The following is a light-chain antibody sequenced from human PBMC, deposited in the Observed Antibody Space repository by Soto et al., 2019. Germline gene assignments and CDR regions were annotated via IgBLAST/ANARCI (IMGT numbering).Light chain of an antibody. Sequence: QSALTQPPSASGSPGQSVTISCTGTSSDVGGYNYVSWYQQHPGRPPKLMIYEVTKRPLGVPDRFSGSKSGNTASLTVSGLQAEDEADYYCSSYAGSNNYVFGHGTKVTVL. CDR3: SSYAGSNNYV. CDR1: SSDVGGYNY. J-gene: IGLJ1*01. CDR2: EVT. V-gene: IGLV2-8*01.